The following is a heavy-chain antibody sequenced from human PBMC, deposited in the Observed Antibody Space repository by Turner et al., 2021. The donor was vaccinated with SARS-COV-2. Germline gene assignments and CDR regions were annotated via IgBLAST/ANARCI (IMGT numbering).Heavy chain of an antibody. D-gene: IGHD6-13*01. CDR3: ARHGAANGNYYYHGLDV. J-gene: IGHJ6*02. Sequence: QVQLVESGGGVVLPGRSLILSCAASRFRFSRHAMHWVRQAPGKGLEWVAVIWYDGSQKYHAASVRGRFTISRDNSRNTLYLQMDSLRVEDTGVYYCARHGAANGNYYYHGLDVWGRGTTVTVSS. CDR1: RFRFSRHA. CDR2: IWYDGSQK. V-gene: IGHV3-33*03.